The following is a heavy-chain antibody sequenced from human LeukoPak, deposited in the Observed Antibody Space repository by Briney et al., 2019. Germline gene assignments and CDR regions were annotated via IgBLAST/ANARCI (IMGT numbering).Heavy chain of an antibody. CDR3: ARASRDGYNQNFDH. D-gene: IGHD5-24*01. J-gene: IGHJ4*02. Sequence: GEALKISCNGLAYSSSSYWNVCVRQTPGKGLGWMGIIYPGGSETRYHPSFQGQVTISADSSTSTDYLQWSSLRASDTAMSYCARASRDGYNQNFDHWGQGTLVTVSS. V-gene: IGHV5-51*01. CDR2: IYPGGSET. CDR1: AYSSSSYW.